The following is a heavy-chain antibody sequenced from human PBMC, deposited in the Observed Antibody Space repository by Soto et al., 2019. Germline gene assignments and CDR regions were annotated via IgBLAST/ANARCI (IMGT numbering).Heavy chain of an antibody. Sequence: EVQLLESGGGLVQPGGSLRLSCAASGFTFSSYAMSWVRQAPGKGLEWVSAISGSGGSTYYADSVKGRFTISRDNSKNTLYLQMNSLRAEDTAVYYCAKDSGLHPDYGDYLLDYWGQGTLVTVSS. CDR1: GFTFSSYA. CDR3: AKDSGLHPDYGDYLLDY. V-gene: IGHV3-23*01. CDR2: ISGSGGST. J-gene: IGHJ4*02. D-gene: IGHD4-17*01.